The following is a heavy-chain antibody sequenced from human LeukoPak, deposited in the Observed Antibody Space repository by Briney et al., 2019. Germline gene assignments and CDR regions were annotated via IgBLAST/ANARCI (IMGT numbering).Heavy chain of an antibody. CDR2: INPNSGGT. V-gene: IGHV1-2*02. D-gene: IGHD6-13*01. Sequence: ASVKVSCEASGYTFTGYFIHWVRQAPGQGLEWMGWINPNSGGTNYAQKFQGRVTMTRDTSISTAYMELSRLRSDDTAVYYCASYSSSWYAEYFQHWGQGTLVTVSS. CDR3: ASYSSSWYAEYFQH. J-gene: IGHJ1*01. CDR1: GYTFTGYF.